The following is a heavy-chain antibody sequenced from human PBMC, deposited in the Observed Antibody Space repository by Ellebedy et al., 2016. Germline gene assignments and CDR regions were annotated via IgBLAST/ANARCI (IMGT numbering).Heavy chain of an antibody. CDR2: ISYDGSNK. CDR1: GFTFSSYG. CDR3: VPWSGYDFGY. D-gene: IGHD5-12*01. V-gene: IGHV3-30*03. Sequence: GESLKISXAASGFTFSSYGMHWVRQAPGKGLEWVAVISYDGSNKYYADSVKGRFTISRDNSKNTLYLQMNSLRAEDTAVYYCVPWSGYDFGYWGQGTLVTVSS. J-gene: IGHJ4*02.